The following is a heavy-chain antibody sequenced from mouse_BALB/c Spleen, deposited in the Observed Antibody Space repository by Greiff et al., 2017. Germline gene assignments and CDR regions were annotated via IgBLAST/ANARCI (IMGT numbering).Heavy chain of an antibody. V-gene: IGHV1-15*01. CDR2: IDPETGGT. D-gene: IGHD4-1*01. Sequence: VKLQQSGAELVRPGASVTLSCKASGYTFTDYEMHWVKQTPVHGLEWIGAIDPETGGTAYNQKFKGKATLTADKSSSTAYMELRSLTSEDSAVYYCTRRELGFDYWGQGTTLTVSS. CDR3: TRRELGFDY. CDR1: GYTFTDYE. J-gene: IGHJ2*01.